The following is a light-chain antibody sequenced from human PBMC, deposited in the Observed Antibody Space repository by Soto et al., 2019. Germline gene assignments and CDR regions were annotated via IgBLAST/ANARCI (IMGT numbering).Light chain of an antibody. CDR1: QSVSSNY. CDR3: QQYGSSHLT. J-gene: IGKJ4*01. CDR2: GAS. V-gene: IGKV3-20*01. Sequence: IVLTQSTGTLSLSPGERATLSCRASQSVSSNYFAWYQQKPGQAPRLLIYGASCRATGIPDRFSGSGSGTDFTRSISRREPEDLAVYHCQQYGSSHLTFGGWTKVEIK.